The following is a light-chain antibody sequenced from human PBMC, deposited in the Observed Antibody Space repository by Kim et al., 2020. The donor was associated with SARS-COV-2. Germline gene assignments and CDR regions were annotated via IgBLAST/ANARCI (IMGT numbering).Light chain of an antibody. Sequence: SVELTCTLSSGHSTYTIAWHQQHPEKGPRFLMKLHRDGSHSKGDGIPDRFSGSSSGAERYLTISSLQSEDEADYYCQTWGAGIHWVFGGGTQLTVL. V-gene: IGLV4-69*01. CDR3: QTWGAGIHWV. CDR1: SGHSTYT. J-gene: IGLJ3*02. CDR2: LHRDGSH.